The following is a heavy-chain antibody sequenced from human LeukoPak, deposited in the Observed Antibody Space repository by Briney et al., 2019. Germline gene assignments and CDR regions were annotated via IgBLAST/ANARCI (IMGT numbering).Heavy chain of an antibody. J-gene: IGHJ4*02. Sequence: GGSLRLSCAASGFTFSSYGMHWVRQAPGKGLEWVAVISYDGSNKYYADSVKGRFTISRDNSKNTLYLQMNSLRAEDTAVYYCAKDEYSSSKFDYWGQGTLVTVSS. V-gene: IGHV3-30*18. CDR1: GFTFSSYG. CDR3: AKDEYSSSKFDY. CDR2: ISYDGSNK. D-gene: IGHD6-6*01.